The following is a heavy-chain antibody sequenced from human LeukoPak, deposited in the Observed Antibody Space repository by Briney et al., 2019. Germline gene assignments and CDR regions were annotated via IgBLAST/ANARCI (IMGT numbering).Heavy chain of an antibody. CDR2: IIPIFGTA. V-gene: IGHV1-69*05. J-gene: IGHJ3*02. CDR3: ARVFGYGGNQGAFDI. CDR1: GGTFSSYA. Sequence: SVKVSCKASGGTFSSYAISWVRQAPGQGLEWMGGIIPIFGTANYAQKFQGRVTITTDESTSTAYMELSSLRSEDTAVYYCARVFGYGGNQGAFDIWAKGQWSPSLQ. D-gene: IGHD4-23*01.